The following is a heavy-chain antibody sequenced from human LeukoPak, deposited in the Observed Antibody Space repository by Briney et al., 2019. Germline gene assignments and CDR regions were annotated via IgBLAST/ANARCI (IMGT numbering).Heavy chain of an antibody. CDR3: AKSGYYYDSSGYYHFDY. V-gene: IGHV3-23*01. Sequence: GGSLRLSCAASGFTFSSYAMSWVRQAPGKGLEWVSAISGSGGSTYSADSVKGRFTISRDNSKNTLYLQMNSLRAEDTAVYYCAKSGYYYDSSGYYHFDYWGQGTLVTVSS. CDR2: ISGSGGST. D-gene: IGHD3-22*01. CDR1: GFTFSSYA. J-gene: IGHJ4*02.